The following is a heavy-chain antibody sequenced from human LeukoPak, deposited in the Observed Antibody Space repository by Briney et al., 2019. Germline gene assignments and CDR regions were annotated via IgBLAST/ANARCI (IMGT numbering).Heavy chain of an antibody. V-gene: IGHV3-30*18. Sequence: PGGSLRLSCAASGFTFSSYGMHWVRQAPGKGLEWVAVISYDGSNKYYADSVKGRFTISRDNSKNTLYLQMNSLRAEDTAVYYCAKVNQPTYYYGSGIDAFDIWGQGTMVTVSS. J-gene: IGHJ3*02. CDR3: AKVNQPTYYYGSGIDAFDI. D-gene: IGHD3-10*01. CDR2: ISYDGSNK. CDR1: GFTFSSYG.